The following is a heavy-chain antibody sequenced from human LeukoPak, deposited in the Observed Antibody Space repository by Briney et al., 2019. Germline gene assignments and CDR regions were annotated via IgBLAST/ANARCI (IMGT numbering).Heavy chain of an antibody. CDR1: GFSLRNYW. CDR3: ARALDSSSCRYQAFEY. J-gene: IGHJ4*02. Sequence: PGGSLRLSCVASGFSLRNYWMSWVRQAPGKGLEWVANIKQDESEKYYVDSVKGRFTISRDNAKNSLYLQMNSLRAEDTAVYYCARALDSSSCRYQAFEYWGQGTLVTVSS. CDR2: IKQDESEK. D-gene: IGHD2-2*01. V-gene: IGHV3-7*01.